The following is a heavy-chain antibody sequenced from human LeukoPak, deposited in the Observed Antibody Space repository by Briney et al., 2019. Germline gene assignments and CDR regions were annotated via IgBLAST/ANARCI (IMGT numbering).Heavy chain of an antibody. CDR1: GGSISSYY. D-gene: IGHD6-19*01. CDR2: IYYSGST. Sequence: SETPSLTCTVSGGSISSYYWSWIRQPPGKGLEWIGYIYYSGSTNYNPSLKSRVTISVDTSKNQFSLKLSSVTAADTAVYYCARGSIAVAGTQGPLFDYWGQGTLVTVSS. J-gene: IGHJ4*02. CDR3: ARGSIAVAGTQGPLFDY. V-gene: IGHV4-59*01.